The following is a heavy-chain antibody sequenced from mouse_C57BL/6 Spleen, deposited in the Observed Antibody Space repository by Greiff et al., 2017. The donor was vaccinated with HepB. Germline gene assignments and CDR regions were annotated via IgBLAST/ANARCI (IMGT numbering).Heavy chain of an antibody. CDR2: IYPGDGDT. CDR1: GYAFSSYW. CDR3: AREVYGHFDY. J-gene: IGHJ2*01. Sequence: QVHVKQSGAELVKPGASVKISCKASGYAFSSYWMNWVKQRPGKGLEWIGQIYPGDGDTNYNGKFKGKATLTADKSSSTAYMQLSSLTSEDSAVYFCAREVYGHFDYWGQGTTLTVSS. D-gene: IGHD1-1*01. V-gene: IGHV1-80*01.